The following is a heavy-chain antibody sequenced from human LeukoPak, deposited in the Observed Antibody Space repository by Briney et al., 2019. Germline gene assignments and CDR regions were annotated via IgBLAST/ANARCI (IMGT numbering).Heavy chain of an antibody. D-gene: IGHD6-19*01. V-gene: IGHV3-64*01. CDR1: GFTFSNYA. CDR3: ARELYSSGWYGFDY. Sequence: PGGSLRLSCAASGFTFSNYAMHWVRQAPGKGLEYVSAISSNGDSTYYANSVKGRFTISRDNSKNTLYLQMGSLRAEDMAVYYCARELYSSGWYGFDYWGQGTLVTVSS. J-gene: IGHJ4*02. CDR2: ISSNGDST.